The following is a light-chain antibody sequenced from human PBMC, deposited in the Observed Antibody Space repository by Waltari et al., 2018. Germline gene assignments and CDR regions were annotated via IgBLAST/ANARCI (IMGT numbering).Light chain of an antibody. CDR1: QSISKY. Sequence: EIMLTQSPGTLSLSPGERATLSCRASQSISKYLAWYQQKPGQAPTLLIFDASSRATGIPDRFSGSGSGTDFNLTISRLEPEDVAVYYCQKYGTLPATFGQGTKVEIK. J-gene: IGKJ1*01. CDR2: DAS. V-gene: IGKV3-20*01. CDR3: QKYGTLPAT.